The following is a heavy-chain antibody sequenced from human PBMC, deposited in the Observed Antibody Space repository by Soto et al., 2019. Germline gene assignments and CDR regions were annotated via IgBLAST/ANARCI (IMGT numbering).Heavy chain of an antibody. V-gene: IGHV4-59*01. CDR2: VYFTGST. CDR3: SRERGAVASTADAFDV. J-gene: IGHJ3*01. D-gene: IGHD6-19*01. CDR1: GGAITGYY. Sequence: SETLSLTCNVPGGAITGYYWNWIRQPPGKGLEWIGYVYFTGSTKYNPSLKSRVTISVDMSKNQFSLRLTSVTSADTALYYCSRERGAVASTADAFDVWGQGTMVTVSS.